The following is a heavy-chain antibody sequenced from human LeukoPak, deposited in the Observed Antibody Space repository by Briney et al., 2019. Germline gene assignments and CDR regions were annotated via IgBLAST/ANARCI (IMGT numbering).Heavy chain of an antibody. CDR1: GFTFSRYS. CDR3: VRDVSSASTALEI. J-gene: IGHJ3*02. CDR2: ISKDGSNK. Sequence: GGSLRLSCAASGFTFSRYSMHWVRQAPGKGLEWVAVISKDGSNKYFADSVKGRFSISRDDSEKTVYLQMNSLRTEDTAVFYCVRDVSSASTALEIWGRGTMVTVSS. D-gene: IGHD6-6*01. V-gene: IGHV3-30-3*01.